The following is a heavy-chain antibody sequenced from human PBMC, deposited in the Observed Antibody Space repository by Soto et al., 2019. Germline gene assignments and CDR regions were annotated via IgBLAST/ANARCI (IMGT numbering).Heavy chain of an antibody. CDR1: GFTFSSYS. V-gene: IGHV3-21*01. D-gene: IGHD3-3*01. J-gene: IGHJ3*02. Sequence: GGSLRLSCAASGFTFSSYSMNWVRQAPGKGLEWVSSISSSSSYIYYADSVKGRFTISRDNAKNSLYLQMNSLRAEDTAVYYCARDSSRITIFGVVSDEFDIWGQGTMVTVSS. CDR2: ISSSSSYI. CDR3: ARDSSRITIFGVVSDEFDI.